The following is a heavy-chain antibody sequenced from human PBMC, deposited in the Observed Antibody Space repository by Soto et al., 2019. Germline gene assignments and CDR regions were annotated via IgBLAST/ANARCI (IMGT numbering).Heavy chain of an antibody. CDR2: IKSKTDGGTT. J-gene: IGHJ6*02. CDR3: MRYVSSGPG. CDR1: GFTFSNAW. Sequence: EVQLVESGGGLVKPGGSLRLSCAASGFTFSNAWMSWVRQAPGKGLEWVGRIKSKTDGGTTDYPAPVKGRFTISRDDSKNTLYLQMNSLRTEDTALYYCMRYVSSGPGWGQGTTVTVSS. D-gene: IGHD3-22*01. V-gene: IGHV3-15*01.